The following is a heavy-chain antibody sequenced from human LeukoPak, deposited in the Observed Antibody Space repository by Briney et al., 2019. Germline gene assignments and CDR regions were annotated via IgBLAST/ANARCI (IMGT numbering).Heavy chain of an antibody. CDR1: GFTFSSYS. CDR3: TAAAGVALKY. D-gene: IGHD2-15*01. V-gene: IGHV3-15*01. CDR2: IKTKTDGETT. J-gene: IGHJ4*02. Sequence: GGSLRLSCAASGFTFSSYSMNWVRQAPGKGLEWVGHIKTKTDGETTDYAAPVKGRFTISRDDSKNTLFLQMNSLKTEDTAVYFCTAAAGVALKYWGQGTLVTVSS.